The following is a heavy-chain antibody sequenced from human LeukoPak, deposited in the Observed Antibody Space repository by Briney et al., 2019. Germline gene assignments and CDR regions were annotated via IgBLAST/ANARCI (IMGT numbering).Heavy chain of an antibody. V-gene: IGHV1-3*01. D-gene: IGHD3-10*01. Sequence: ASVKVSCKASGYTFTSYATHWVRQAPGQRLEWMGWINAGNGNTKYSQKFQGRVTITRDTSASTAYMELSSLRSEDTAVYYCARGGSGSYSPMFYYYGMDVWGQGTTVTVSS. CDR3: ARGGSGSYSPMFYYYGMDV. CDR2: INAGNGNT. J-gene: IGHJ6*02. CDR1: GYTFTSYA.